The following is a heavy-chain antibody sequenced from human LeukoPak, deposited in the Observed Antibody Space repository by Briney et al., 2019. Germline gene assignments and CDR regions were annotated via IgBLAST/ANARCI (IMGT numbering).Heavy chain of an antibody. V-gene: IGHV1-2*06. D-gene: IGHD1-1*01. Sequence: GASVKVSCKASGYTFTGYYMHWVRQAPGQGLEWMGRINPNSGGTNYAQKFQGRVTMTRDTSISTAYMELRSLRSDDTAVYYCARDNLEKAFDYWGQGTLVTVSS. CDR3: ARDNLEKAFDY. CDR1: GYTFTGYY. J-gene: IGHJ4*02. CDR2: INPNSGGT.